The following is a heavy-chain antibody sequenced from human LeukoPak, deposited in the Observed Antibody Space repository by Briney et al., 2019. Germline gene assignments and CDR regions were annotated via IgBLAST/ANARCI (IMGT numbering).Heavy chain of an antibody. Sequence: ASVKVSCKVSGYTLTELSMHWVRQAPGKGLEWMGRFDPEDGETIYAQKFQGRVTMTADTSTDTVYMQLSSLRSEDTAVYYCARDRTTVTPFYMDVWGKGTTVTVSS. D-gene: IGHD4-11*01. J-gene: IGHJ6*03. V-gene: IGHV1-24*01. CDR2: FDPEDGET. CDR3: ARDRTTVTPFYMDV. CDR1: GYTLTELS.